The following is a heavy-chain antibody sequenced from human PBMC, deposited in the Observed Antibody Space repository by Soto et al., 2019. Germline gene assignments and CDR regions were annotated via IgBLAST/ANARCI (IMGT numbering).Heavy chain of an antibody. CDR2: IYDDGSA. Sequence: SETLSLTCTVSGGSISSSYWSWIRQPPGKGLEWLAYIYDDGSANYNPSLKSRATISLDMSKNQFSLKLTSVTAADTAVYYCARDKYCSGGSCRKNWFDPWGQGSLVTVSS. CDR3: ARDKYCSGGSCRKNWFDP. D-gene: IGHD2-15*01. J-gene: IGHJ5*02. V-gene: IGHV4-59*01. CDR1: GGSISSSY.